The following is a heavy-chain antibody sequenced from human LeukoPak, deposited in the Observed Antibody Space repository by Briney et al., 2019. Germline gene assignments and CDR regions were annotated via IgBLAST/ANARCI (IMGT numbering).Heavy chain of an antibody. CDR1: GYTFTGYY. Sequence: PGGSLRLSCAASGYTFTGYYMHWVRQAPGQGLEWMGWINPNSGGTNYAQKFQGRVTMTRDTSISTAYMGLSRLRSDDTAVYYCAREAGSDIQGRGDLDYWGQGTLVTVSS. CDR2: INPNSGGT. V-gene: IGHV1-2*02. D-gene: IGHD3-9*01. CDR3: AREAGSDIQGRGDLDY. J-gene: IGHJ4*02.